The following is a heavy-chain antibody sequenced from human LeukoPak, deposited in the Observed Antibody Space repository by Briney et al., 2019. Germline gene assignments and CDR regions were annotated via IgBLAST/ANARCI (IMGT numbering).Heavy chain of an antibody. V-gene: IGHV4-59*01. CDR2: IYYSGST. D-gene: IGHD1-26*01. CDR1: GGSISSYY. CDR3: ARTSRGHSGSYYAYYYYMDV. Sequence: SETLSLTCTVSGGSISSYYWSWIRQPPGKGLEWIGYIYYSGSTNYNPSLKSRVTISVDTSKNQFSLKLSSVTAADTAVYYCARTSRGHSGSYYAYYYYMDVWGKGTTVTISS. J-gene: IGHJ6*03.